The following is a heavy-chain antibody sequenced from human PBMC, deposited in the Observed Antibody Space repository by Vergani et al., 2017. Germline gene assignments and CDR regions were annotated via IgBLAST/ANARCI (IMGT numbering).Heavy chain of an antibody. D-gene: IGHD6-19*01. V-gene: IGHV3-48*01. CDR1: GFTFSSYS. CDR3: ARGSQWLVIVGAFDI. CDR2: ISSSSSTI. Sequence: VQLVESGGGLVQPGGSLRLSCAASGFTFSSYSMNWVRQAPGKGLEWVSYISSSSSTIYYADSVKGRFTISRDNAKNSLYLQMNSLRAEDTAVYYCARGSQWLVIVGAFDIWGQGTMVTVSS. J-gene: IGHJ3*02.